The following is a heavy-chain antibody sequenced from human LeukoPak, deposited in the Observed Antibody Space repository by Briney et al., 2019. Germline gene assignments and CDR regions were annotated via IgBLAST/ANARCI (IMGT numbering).Heavy chain of an antibody. D-gene: IGHD6-13*01. Sequence: GGSLRLSCAGSGFPFSSHGMNWVRQAPGKGLWWVSSISTSSSYIYYADSVKGRFTISRDNAKNSLYLQMNSLRAEDTAVYYCAREGRQLGRPNDYWGQGTLVTVSS. V-gene: IGHV3-21*01. J-gene: IGHJ4*02. CDR1: GFPFSSHG. CDR3: AREGRQLGRPNDY. CDR2: ISTSSSYI.